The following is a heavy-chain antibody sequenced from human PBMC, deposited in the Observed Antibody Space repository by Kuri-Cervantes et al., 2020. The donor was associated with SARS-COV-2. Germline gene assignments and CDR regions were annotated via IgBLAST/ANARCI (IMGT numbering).Heavy chain of an antibody. CDR1: GGSFSGYY. CDR2: INHSGST. V-gene: IGHV4-34*01. Sequence: GSLRLSGAVYGGSFSGYYWSWIRQPPGKGLEWIGEINHSGSTNYNPSLRSRVTISVDTSKNQFSLKLSSVTAADTAVYYCARGRTVTTLYYYYYYDMDVWGQGTMVTVSS. D-gene: IGHD4-11*01. J-gene: IGHJ6*02. CDR3: ARGRTVTTLYYYYYYDMDV.